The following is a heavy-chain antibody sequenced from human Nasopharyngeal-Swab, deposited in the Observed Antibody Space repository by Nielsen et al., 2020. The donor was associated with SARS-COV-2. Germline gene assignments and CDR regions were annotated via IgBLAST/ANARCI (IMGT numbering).Heavy chain of an antibody. D-gene: IGHD5-24*01. CDR2: FFSTGEP. V-gene: IGHV2-26*01. CDR3: ARKMYYFHAMDV. J-gene: IGHJ6*02. Sequence: WIRQPPGKALEWLAHFFSTGEPSYSSSLKRRLTVSEDTSKSQVVLTMTNRDPADTDTYYCARKMYYFHAMDVWGQGTTVTVSS.